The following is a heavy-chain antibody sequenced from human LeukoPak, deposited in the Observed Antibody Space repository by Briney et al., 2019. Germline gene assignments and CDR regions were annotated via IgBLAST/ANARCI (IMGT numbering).Heavy chain of an antibody. Sequence: GESLKISCKGSGYSFTSYWIGWVRQMPGKGLEWMGIIYPGDSDTRYSPSFQGQVTISADKSISTAYLQWSSLKASDTAMYYCARHPNIVVVPAAIPAPIAFDIWGQGTMVTVSS. V-gene: IGHV5-51*01. D-gene: IGHD2-2*02. CDR1: GYSFTSYW. J-gene: IGHJ3*02. CDR2: IYPGDSDT. CDR3: ARHPNIVVVPAAIPAPIAFDI.